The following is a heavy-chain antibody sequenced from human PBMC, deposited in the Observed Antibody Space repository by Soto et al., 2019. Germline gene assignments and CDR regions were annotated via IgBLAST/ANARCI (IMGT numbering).Heavy chain of an antibody. J-gene: IGHJ6*02. CDR2: IIPFFSST. Sequence: QVQLVQSGAEVKKPGSSVKVSCSGSGGTFNSYAVIWVRQAPGQGLEWMGAIIPFFSSTRYAQKFQGRVTITADPSTTTAYMELSSLRYEDTAVYYCARRASGLDYYYFGMDVWGQGTAVTVSS. D-gene: IGHD3-10*01. CDR1: GGTFNSYA. CDR3: ARRASGLDYYYFGMDV. V-gene: IGHV1-69*01.